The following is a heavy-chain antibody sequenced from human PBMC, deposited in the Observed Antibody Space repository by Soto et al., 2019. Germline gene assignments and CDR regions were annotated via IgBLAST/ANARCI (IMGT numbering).Heavy chain of an antibody. D-gene: IGHD6-19*01. V-gene: IGHV5-51*03. Sequence: EVQLVQSGAEVKKPGESLKISCKGSGYSFTSYWIGWVRQMPGKGLEWMGIIYPGDSDTRYSPSFQGQVTISADKSISPAYLQWSSLKASDTAMYYGARNGYSSGWPYYYGMDVWGQGTTVTVSS. CDR1: GYSFTSYW. J-gene: IGHJ6*02. CDR2: IYPGDSDT. CDR3: ARNGYSSGWPYYYGMDV.